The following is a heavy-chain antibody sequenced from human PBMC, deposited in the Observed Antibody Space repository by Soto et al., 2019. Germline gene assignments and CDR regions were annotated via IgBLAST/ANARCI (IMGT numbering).Heavy chain of an antibody. CDR1: GGTFINYA. D-gene: IGHD6-19*01. CDR2: IIPVFGTV. Sequence: QVPLVQSGAEVKKPGSSVKVSCKASGGTFINYAISWVRQAPGQGLEWMGAIIPVFGTVNSAQKFQGRVTITADSTSTVYMELSSLRSQDTAVYYCAREGGGALAGTADWGQGTLVTVSS. CDR3: AREGGGALAGTAD. V-gene: IGHV1-69*01. J-gene: IGHJ4*02.